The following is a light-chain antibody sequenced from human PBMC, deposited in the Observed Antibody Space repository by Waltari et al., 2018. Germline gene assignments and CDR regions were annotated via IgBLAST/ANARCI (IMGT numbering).Light chain of an antibody. CDR1: SNDLWTYNL. V-gene: IGLV2-23*01. CDR2: EGT. Sequence: QSALTQPASVSGSPGQSITISCTGSSNDLWTYNLVSRYQQHPGKAPKLMIYEGTERPSGVSNRFSGSKSGNTASLTISGLQAEDEADYYCCSYAGSTTFLYVFGTGTKVTVL. J-gene: IGLJ1*01. CDR3: CSYAGSTTFLYV.